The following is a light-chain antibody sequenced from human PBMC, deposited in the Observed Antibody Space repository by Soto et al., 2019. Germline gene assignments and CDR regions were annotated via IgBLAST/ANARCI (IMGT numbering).Light chain of an antibody. V-gene: IGLV2-14*01. CDR2: AVT. CDR1: SSDVGGYNY. J-gene: IGLJ1*01. Sequence: QSVLTQPASVSGSPGQSITISCTGTSSDVGGYNYVSWYQQHPGKAPKLMIYAVTDRPSGVSSRFSGSKSGNTASLTISGLQAEDEADYYCSSYTSSSTRVGTWTKVTVL. CDR3: SSYTSSSTR.